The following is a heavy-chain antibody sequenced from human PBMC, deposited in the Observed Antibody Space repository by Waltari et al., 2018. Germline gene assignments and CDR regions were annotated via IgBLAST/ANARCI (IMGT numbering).Heavy chain of an antibody. CDR3: TRDGVRAGIVDQ. J-gene: IGHJ4*02. Sequence: QVQLVQSGAEVKKPGASVKVSCKASGYTFTSYDINWVRQATGQGLEWMGWRNPNSGNTGYAQKFQGRVTMTRDMSISTGYMELSRLTSDDTAVYFCTRDGVRAGIVDQWGQGTLVTVSS. CDR2: RNPNSGNT. V-gene: IGHV1-8*01. D-gene: IGHD3-22*01. CDR1: GYTFTSYD.